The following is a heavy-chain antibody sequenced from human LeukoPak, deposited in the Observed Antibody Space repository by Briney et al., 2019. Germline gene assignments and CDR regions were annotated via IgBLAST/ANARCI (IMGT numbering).Heavy chain of an antibody. Sequence: PGGSLRLSCAASGFTFSSYEMHWVRQAPGKGLEWVGFIRSKAYGGTTEYAASVKGRFTISRDDSKSIAYLQMNSLKTEDTAVYYCMCSRHSNYPTDYWGQGTLVTVSS. D-gene: IGHD4-11*01. CDR2: IRSKAYGGTT. J-gene: IGHJ4*02. CDR1: GFTFSSYE. CDR3: MCSRHSNYPTDY. V-gene: IGHV3-49*04.